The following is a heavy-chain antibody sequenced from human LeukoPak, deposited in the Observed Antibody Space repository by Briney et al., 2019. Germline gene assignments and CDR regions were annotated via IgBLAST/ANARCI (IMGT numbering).Heavy chain of an antibody. CDR2: INHSGST. CDR1: GGSFSGYY. J-gene: IGHJ5*02. Sequence: SETLSLTCDVYGGSFSGYYWSWIRQPPGKGLEWIGEINHSGSTNYNPSLKSRVTMSVDTSKNQFSLKLSSVTAADTAVYYCARDTSGVGNDWFDPWGQGTLVTVSS. D-gene: IGHD1-1*01. CDR3: ARDTSGVGNDWFDP. V-gene: IGHV4-34*01.